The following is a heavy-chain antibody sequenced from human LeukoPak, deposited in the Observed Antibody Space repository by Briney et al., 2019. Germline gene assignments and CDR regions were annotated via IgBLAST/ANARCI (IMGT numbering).Heavy chain of an antibody. Sequence: SETLSLTCTVSGGSISSGDYYWSWIRQPPGKGLERIGYIYYSGSTYYNPSLKSRVTISVDTSKNQFSLKLSSVTAADTAVYYCARDRLGDYFDYWGQGTLVTVSS. CDR1: GGSISSGDYY. J-gene: IGHJ4*02. D-gene: IGHD3-16*01. CDR2: IYYSGST. CDR3: ARDRLGDYFDY. V-gene: IGHV4-30-4*01.